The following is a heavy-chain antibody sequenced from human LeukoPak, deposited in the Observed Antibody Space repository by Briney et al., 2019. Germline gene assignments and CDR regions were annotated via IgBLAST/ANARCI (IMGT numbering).Heavy chain of an antibody. CDR3: AREVPQLDY. Sequence: ASVKVSCKASGYTFTSYYMHWVRQAPGQGLEWMGIINPSGGSTSYAQKFQGRVTMTTDTSTSTAYMELRSLRSDDTAVYYCAREVPQLDYWGQGTLVTVSS. CDR2: INPSGGST. D-gene: IGHD1-1*01. CDR1: GYTFTSYY. J-gene: IGHJ4*02. V-gene: IGHV1-46*01.